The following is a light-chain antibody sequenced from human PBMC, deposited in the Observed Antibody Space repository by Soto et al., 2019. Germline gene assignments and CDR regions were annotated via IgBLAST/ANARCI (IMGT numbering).Light chain of an antibody. CDR3: LQANTFPLS. V-gene: IGKV1-12*01. Sequence: DIQMTQSPSSVSASVGDRVTITCRASQDIRNWLAWYQQKPGEAPKLLIYAASSLESGVPLRFSGSGSGTDFTLTIYNLQPEDFATYFCLQANTFPLSFGQGTRLEIK. CDR1: QDIRNW. CDR2: AAS. J-gene: IGKJ5*01.